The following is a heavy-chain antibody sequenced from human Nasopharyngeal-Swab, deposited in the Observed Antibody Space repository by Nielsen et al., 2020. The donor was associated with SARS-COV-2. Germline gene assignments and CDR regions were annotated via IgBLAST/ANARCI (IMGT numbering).Heavy chain of an antibody. D-gene: IGHD3-10*01. V-gene: IGHV3-11*01. CDR3: AKRAGSGSYSAPSYYYYYYMDV. Sequence: WIRQPPGKGLEWVSYISSSSSTIYYADSVKGRFTISRDNAKNSLYLQMNSLRAEDTALYYCAKRAGSGSYSAPSYYYYYYMDVWGKGTTVTV. J-gene: IGHJ6*03. CDR2: ISSSSSTI.